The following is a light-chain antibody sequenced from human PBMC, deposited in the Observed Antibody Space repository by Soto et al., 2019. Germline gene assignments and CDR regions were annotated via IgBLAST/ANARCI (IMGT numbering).Light chain of an antibody. Sequence: EIVLTQSPATLSFSPGERATLSCRASQSVDKYLVWYQQKPAQAPRLLIYYASSRATGIPARFSGSGSGTDFSLTITSLEPEDFAVYYCQQRTNWPLTFGRGTKLEIK. J-gene: IGKJ4*01. CDR2: YAS. CDR3: QQRTNWPLT. CDR1: QSVDKY. V-gene: IGKV3-11*01.